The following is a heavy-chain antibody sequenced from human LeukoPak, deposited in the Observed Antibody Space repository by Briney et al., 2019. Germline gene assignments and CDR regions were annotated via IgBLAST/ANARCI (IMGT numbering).Heavy chain of an antibody. CDR1: GFTFSSYG. J-gene: IGHJ5*02. CDR3: AKGGTFDP. V-gene: IGHV3-30*18. CDR2: ISYDGSNK. Sequence: RSLRLSCAASGFTFSSYGMHWVRQAPGKGLEWVAVISYDGSNKYYADSVKGRFTISRDNSKNTLYLQMNSLRAEDTAVYYCAKGGTFDPWGQGTLVTVSS. D-gene: IGHD1-1*01.